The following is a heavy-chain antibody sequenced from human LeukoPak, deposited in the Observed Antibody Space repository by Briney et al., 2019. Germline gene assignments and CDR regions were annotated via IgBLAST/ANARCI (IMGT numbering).Heavy chain of an antibody. J-gene: IGHJ4*02. CDR2: IYHDGST. V-gene: IGHV4-59*12. Sequence: SETLSLTCTVSGGSISTYFWSWIRQPPGKGLEWIGYIYHDGSTNYNPSLNRRVAISVDTPQNEFSLKLTSVTAADTAVYYCARGETYSSGWPYFDYWGQGTLVTVSS. D-gene: IGHD6-19*01. CDR3: ARGETYSSGWPYFDY. CDR1: GGSISTYF.